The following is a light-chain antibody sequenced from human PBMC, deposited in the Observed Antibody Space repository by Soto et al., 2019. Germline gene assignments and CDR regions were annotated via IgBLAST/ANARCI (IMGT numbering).Light chain of an antibody. CDR2: SNS. J-gene: IGLJ3*02. V-gene: IGLV1-40*01. CDR3: QSYDTSLSARV. Sequence: QSVLTQPPSVSGAPGQRVTISCTGSRSNFGAGYDVQWYQQLPGTAPKLLIYSNSNRPSGVPDRFSGSKSGTAASLAITGLQAEDEADYYCQSYDTSLSARVFGGGTKVTVL. CDR1: RSNFGAGYD.